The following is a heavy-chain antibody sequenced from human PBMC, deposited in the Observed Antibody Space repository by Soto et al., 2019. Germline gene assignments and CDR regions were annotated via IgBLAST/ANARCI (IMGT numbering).Heavy chain of an antibody. CDR1: GFTFSSYG. Sequence: PGGSLRLSCAASGFTFSSYGMHWVRQAPGKGLEWVAVIWYDGSNKYYADSVKGRFTISRDNSKNTLYLQMNSLRAKDTAVYYCARDYYDSSGYYEDAFDIWGQGTMVTVSS. CDR3: ARDYYDSSGYYEDAFDI. D-gene: IGHD3-22*01. J-gene: IGHJ3*02. CDR2: IWYDGSNK. V-gene: IGHV3-33*01.